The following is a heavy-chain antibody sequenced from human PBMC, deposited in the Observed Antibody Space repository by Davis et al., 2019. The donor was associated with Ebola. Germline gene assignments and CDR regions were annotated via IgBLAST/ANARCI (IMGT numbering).Heavy chain of an antibody. J-gene: IGHJ6*02. CDR3: ARGIVVVPAAHSYYYYYGMDV. CDR2: INPNSGGT. CDR1: GYTFTGYY. Sequence: ASVKVSCKASGYTFTGYYMHWVRQAPGQGLEWMGWINPNSGGTNYAQKFQGRVTMTRDTSISTAYMELSRLRSDDTAVYYCARGIVVVPAAHSYYYYYGMDVWGQGTTVTVSS. V-gene: IGHV1-2*02. D-gene: IGHD2-2*01.